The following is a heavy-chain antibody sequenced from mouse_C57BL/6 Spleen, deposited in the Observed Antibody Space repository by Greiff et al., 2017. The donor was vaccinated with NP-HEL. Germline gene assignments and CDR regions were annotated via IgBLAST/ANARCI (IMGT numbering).Heavy chain of an antibody. CDR1: GFTFSSYA. J-gene: IGHJ3*01. D-gene: IGHD2-4*01. CDR2: ISSGGDYI. V-gene: IGHV5-9-1*02. CDR3: TRAGGYDYDVRGAWFAY. Sequence: EVKLVESGEGLVKPGGSLKLSCAASGFTFSSYAMSWVRQTPEKRLEWVAYISSGGDYIYYADTVKGRFTISRDNARNTLYLQMSSLKSEDTAMYYCTRAGGYDYDVRGAWFAYWGQGTLVTVSA.